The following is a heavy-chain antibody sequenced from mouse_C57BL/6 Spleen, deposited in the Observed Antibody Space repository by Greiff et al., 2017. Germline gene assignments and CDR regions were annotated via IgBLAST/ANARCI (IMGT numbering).Heavy chain of an antibody. CDR1: GYTFTSYW. CDR2: IYPGSGST. V-gene: IGHV1-55*01. CDR3: ARWMATVVAPYWYFDV. Sequence: QVQLKQSGAELVKPGASVKMSCKASGYTFTSYWITWVKQRPGQGLEWIGDIYPGSGSTNYNEKFKSKATLTVDTSSSTAYMQLSSLTSEDSAVYYCARWMATVVAPYWYFDVWGTGTTVTVSS. J-gene: IGHJ1*03. D-gene: IGHD1-1*01.